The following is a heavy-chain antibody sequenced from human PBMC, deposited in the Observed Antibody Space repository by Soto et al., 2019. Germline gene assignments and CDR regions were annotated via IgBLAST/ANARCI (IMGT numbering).Heavy chain of an antibody. J-gene: IGHJ5*02. Sequence: QITLKESGPTLVKPTQTLTPTCTCSGISLSTRVLGVGWIRQPPGKALEWLALLYWDDDKRYSPSLKSSHTITKDTSKYQVVLTMHNMDPVDTATYYCAHSGANIVVVPAASWFERWWQGSLVSDSS. CDR1: GISLSTRVLG. CDR2: LYWDDDK. V-gene: IGHV2-5*02. D-gene: IGHD2-2*01. CDR3: AHSGANIVVVPAASWFER.